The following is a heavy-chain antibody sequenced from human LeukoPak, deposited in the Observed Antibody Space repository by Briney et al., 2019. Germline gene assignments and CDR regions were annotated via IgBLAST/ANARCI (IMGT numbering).Heavy chain of an antibody. Sequence: GGSLRLSCAASGFTFSSYAMGWVRQAPGRGLEWVSSITAIDGRTYYADSVRGRFTISRDNSKNTVYLQLNSLRAGDTAIYYCTKDRRGPAAGTWYFDSWGQGTLVTVSS. J-gene: IGHJ4*02. CDR3: TKDRRGPAAGTWYFDS. D-gene: IGHD6-13*01. CDR1: GFTFSSYA. CDR2: ITAIDGRT. V-gene: IGHV3-23*01.